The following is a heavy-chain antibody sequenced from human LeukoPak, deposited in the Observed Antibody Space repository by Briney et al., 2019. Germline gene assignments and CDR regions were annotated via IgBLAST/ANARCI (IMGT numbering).Heavy chain of an antibody. CDR2: ISYDGSNK. V-gene: IGHV3-30-3*01. Sequence: GGSLRLSCAASGFTFSNYAMHWVRQAPGKGLEWVAVISYDGSNKYYADSVQGRITISRGNSKNTLYLQMNSLRAEDTAVYYCARDGPPYDSSGYYSYYFGYWGQGTLVTVSS. J-gene: IGHJ4*02. CDR1: GFTFSNYA. CDR3: ARDGPPYDSSGYYSYYFGY. D-gene: IGHD3-22*01.